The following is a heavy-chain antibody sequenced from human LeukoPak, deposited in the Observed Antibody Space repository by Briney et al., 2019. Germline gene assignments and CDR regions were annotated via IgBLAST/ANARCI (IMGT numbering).Heavy chain of an antibody. D-gene: IGHD1-7*01. Sequence: GGSLRLSCAASGFTFSSYGMHWVRQAPGKGLEWVAVIWYDGSNKYYADSVKGRFTISRDNSKNTLYLQMNSLRAEDTAVYYCAKDGPGNLNYGPHAFDIWGQGTMVTVSS. V-gene: IGHV3-33*06. CDR1: GFTFSSYG. CDR2: IWYDGSNK. CDR3: AKDGPGNLNYGPHAFDI. J-gene: IGHJ3*02.